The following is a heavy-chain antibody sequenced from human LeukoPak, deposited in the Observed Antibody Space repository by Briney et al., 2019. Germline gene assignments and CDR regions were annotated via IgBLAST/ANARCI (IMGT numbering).Heavy chain of an antibody. D-gene: IGHD6-19*01. CDR3: AREYTLYRSGWFLDY. Sequence: SETLSLTCTVSGGSISSGGYYWSWIRQPPGKGLEWIGYIYHSGSTYYNPSLKSRATISIDTSKNQLSLKLSSVTAADTAVFYCAREYTLYRSGWFLDYWGQGAVVTVSS. V-gene: IGHV4-30-2*01. CDR2: IYHSGST. J-gene: IGHJ4*02. CDR1: GGSISSGGYY.